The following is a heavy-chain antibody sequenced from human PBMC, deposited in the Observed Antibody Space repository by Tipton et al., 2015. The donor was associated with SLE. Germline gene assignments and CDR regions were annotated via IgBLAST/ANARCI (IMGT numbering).Heavy chain of an antibody. Sequence: QLVQSGAEVKKPGASVKVSCKASGGTFSSYAISWVRQAPGQGLEWMGGIIPIFGTANYAQKFQGRVTITADESTSTAYMGLSSLRSDDTAVYYCAMSPGGEEYFDYWGQGILVTVSS. CDR2: IIPIFGTA. J-gene: IGHJ4*02. D-gene: IGHD2-8*02. CDR1: GGTFSSYA. V-gene: IGHV1-69*01. CDR3: AMSPGGEEYFDY.